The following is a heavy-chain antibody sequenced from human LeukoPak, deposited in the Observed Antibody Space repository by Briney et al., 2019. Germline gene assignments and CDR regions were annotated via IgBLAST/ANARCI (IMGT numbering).Heavy chain of an antibody. D-gene: IGHD1-7*01. J-gene: IGHJ6*03. CDR2: IYTSGST. CDR1: GDSISSYY. V-gene: IGHV4-4*07. Sequence: SETLSLTCTVSGDSISSYYWSWIRQPAGKGLEWIGRIYTSGSTNYNPSLKSRVTMSVDTSKNQFSLKLSSVTAADTAVYYCARDDPYNWNYEYYYYYYMDVWGKGTTVTVSS. CDR3: ARDDPYNWNYEYYYYYYMDV.